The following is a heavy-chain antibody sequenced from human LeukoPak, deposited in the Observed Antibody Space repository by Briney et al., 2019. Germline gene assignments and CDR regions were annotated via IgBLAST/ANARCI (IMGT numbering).Heavy chain of an antibody. CDR3: AGAYCGGDCYSGRTFDI. J-gene: IGHJ3*02. Sequence: SETLSLTCTFSGGSISSYYWSWIRQPAGKGLEWIGRIHTSGSTNYNPSLKSRVTMSVDTSKNQFSLKLSSVTAADTAVYYCAGAYCGGDCYSGRTFDIWGQGTMVTVSS. D-gene: IGHD2-21*02. CDR2: IHTSGST. CDR1: GGSISSYY. V-gene: IGHV4-4*07.